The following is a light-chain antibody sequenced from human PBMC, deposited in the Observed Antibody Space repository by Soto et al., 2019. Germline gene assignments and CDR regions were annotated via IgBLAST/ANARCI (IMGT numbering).Light chain of an antibody. V-gene: IGKV3-15*01. J-gene: IGKJ4*01. CDR3: QQYNNWPRT. Sequence: DIVMTQSPATLSVSPGETATLSCRASQSVSTNVAWFQQKPGQVPRLLIYGPSTRATGIPAKSSGSGSGTELHLTISYLQSEEFAVYYCQQYNNWPRTFGGGTKVEL. CDR1: QSVSTN. CDR2: GPS.